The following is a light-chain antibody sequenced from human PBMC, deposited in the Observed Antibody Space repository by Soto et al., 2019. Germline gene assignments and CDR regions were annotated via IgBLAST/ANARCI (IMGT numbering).Light chain of an antibody. Sequence: EIVLTQSPGTLSLSPGERATLSCRASQSVSSSYLAWYQQKPGQAPRLLIYGASSRATGIPDRFSGSGSGTDFTLTISILEPEDFAVYYCQQYGSSQGLTFGGGTKVEIK. J-gene: IGKJ4*01. CDR2: GAS. V-gene: IGKV3-20*01. CDR1: QSVSSSY. CDR3: QQYGSSQGLT.